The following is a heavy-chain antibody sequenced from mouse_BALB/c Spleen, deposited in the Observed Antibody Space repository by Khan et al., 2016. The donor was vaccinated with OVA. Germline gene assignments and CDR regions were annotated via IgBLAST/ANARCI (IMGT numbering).Heavy chain of an antibody. V-gene: IGHV1-7*01. D-gene: IGHD1-1*01. CDR3: ARRGLRWDVDY. J-gene: IGHJ2*01. CDR2: INPSTAYT. Sequence: QVQLKASGAELAKPGASVKMSCKASGYTFINYWILWVKQRPGQGLEWIGYINPSTAYTEYNQNFKDKATLTADKSSRTAYMQLSSLTSEDSAVYYCARRGLRWDVDYWGQGTTRTVSS. CDR1: GYTFINYW.